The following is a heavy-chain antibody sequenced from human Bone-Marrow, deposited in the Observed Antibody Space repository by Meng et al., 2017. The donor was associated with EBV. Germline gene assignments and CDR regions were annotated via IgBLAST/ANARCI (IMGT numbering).Heavy chain of an antibody. CDR1: GFTFSSYS. J-gene: IGHJ2*01. CDR2: ISSSSSYI. Sequence: EVQLVESGGXLVKPGXARRLSXAXSGFTFSSYSMNWVRQAPGKGLEWVSSISSSSSYIYYADSVKGRFTISRDNAKNSLYLQMNSLRAEDTAVYYCARDSYYYDSSGYYTYWYFDLWGRGTLGNVSS. D-gene: IGHD3-22*01. CDR3: ARDSYYYDSSGYYTYWYFDL. V-gene: IGHV3-21*01.